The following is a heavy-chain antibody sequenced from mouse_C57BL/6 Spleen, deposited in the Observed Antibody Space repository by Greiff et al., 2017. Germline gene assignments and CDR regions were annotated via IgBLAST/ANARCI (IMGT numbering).Heavy chain of an antibody. CDR2: ISDGGSYT. V-gene: IGHV5-4*03. J-gene: IGHJ4*01. CDR1: GFTFSSYA. CDR3: ARVGYYGNYNCAMDD. Sequence: EVKLVESGGGLVKPGGSLKLSCAASGFTFSSYAMSWVRQTPEKRLEWVATISDGGSYTYYPDNVKGRFTISRDNAKNNLYLQMSHLKSEDTAMYYCARVGYYGNYNCAMDDWGQGTSVTVSS. D-gene: IGHD2-1*01.